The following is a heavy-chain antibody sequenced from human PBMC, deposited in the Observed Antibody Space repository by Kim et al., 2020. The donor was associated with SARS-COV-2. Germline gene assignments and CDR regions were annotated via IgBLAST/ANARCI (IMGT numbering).Heavy chain of an antibody. D-gene: IGHD3-10*01. CDR3: ARDKSMGYYGSGSYT. CDR1: GGSISSGGYY. V-gene: IGHV4-31*03. J-gene: IGHJ4*02. Sequence: SETLSLTCTVSGGSISSGGYYWSWIRQHPGKGLEWIGYIYYSGSTYYNPSLKSRVTISVDTSKNQFSLKLSSVTAADTAVYYCARDKSMGYYGSGSYTWGQGTLVTVSS. CDR2: IYYSGST.